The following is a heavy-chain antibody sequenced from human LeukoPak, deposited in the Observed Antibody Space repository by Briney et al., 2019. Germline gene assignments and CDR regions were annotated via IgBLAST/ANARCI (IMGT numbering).Heavy chain of an antibody. Sequence: SETLSLTCTVSGGSISSYYWSWIRLPAGKGLEWIGRIYTSGSTNYNPSLKSRVTMSVDTSKNQFSLKLSSVTAADTAVYYCARWGRDGYKYYYYYMDVWGKGTTVTVSS. J-gene: IGHJ6*03. V-gene: IGHV4-4*07. CDR3: ARWGRDGYKYYYYYMDV. CDR2: IYTSGST. D-gene: IGHD5-24*01. CDR1: GGSISSYY.